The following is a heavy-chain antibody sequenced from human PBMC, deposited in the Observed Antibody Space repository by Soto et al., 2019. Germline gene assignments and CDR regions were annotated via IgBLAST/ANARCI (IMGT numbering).Heavy chain of an antibody. Sequence: PGWSLRLSCAASGFTFTNYWMHWVRQVPGKGLVWVSRIDGIGTGTSYSDSVRGRFTISRDNAENMLYLQMNSLRAEDTAVYYYTTVFEHWGQGTLVTVSS. CDR2: IDGIGTGT. CDR3: TTVFEH. J-gene: IGHJ4*02. V-gene: IGHV3-74*01. CDR1: GFTFTNYW.